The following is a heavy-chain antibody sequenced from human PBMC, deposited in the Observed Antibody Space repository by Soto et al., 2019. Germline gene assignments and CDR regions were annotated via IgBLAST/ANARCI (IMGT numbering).Heavy chain of an antibody. J-gene: IGHJ5*01. Sequence: QVQLVQSGAQVKKPGSSVKVSCKASGGTFSSHAFTWVRQAPGHGPEYMGGIIPLLGTPNYAQNFQGRVTITADGATSTVYLELASLRSDDTAVHYCARNWHRRFDSWGQGTLVTVSS. CDR2: IIPLLGTP. CDR1: GGTFSSHA. CDR3: ARNWHRRFDS. V-gene: IGHV1-69*01.